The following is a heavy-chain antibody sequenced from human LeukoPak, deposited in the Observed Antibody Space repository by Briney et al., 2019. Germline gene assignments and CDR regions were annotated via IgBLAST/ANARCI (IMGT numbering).Heavy chain of an antibody. V-gene: IGHV3-53*01. J-gene: IGHJ5*02. Sequence: PGGSLRLSCAASGFTVNSNYWSWVRQAPGKVLEWVSVIYSGGTTYYADSVKARFTFSRDNSKNMLHLQMNSLRAEDTAVYYCAGGFNRGFDPWGQGTLVIVPS. CDR2: IYSGGTT. CDR3: AGGFNRGFDP. D-gene: IGHD3-10*01. CDR1: GFTVNSNY.